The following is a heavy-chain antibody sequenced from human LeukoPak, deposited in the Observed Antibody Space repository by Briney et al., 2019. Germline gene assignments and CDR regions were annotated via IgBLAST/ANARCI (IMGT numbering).Heavy chain of an antibody. CDR2: INPNSGDT. CDR3: ARDLFGHYYYNMDV. Sequence: ASVKVSCKASGYTFTGYYMHWVRQAPGQGLEWMGWINPNSGDTNYAQKFQGRVTMTRDTSISTAYMELSRLRSDDTAVYYCARDLFGHYYYNMDVWGKGTPVTVSS. J-gene: IGHJ6*03. CDR1: GYTFTGYY. V-gene: IGHV1-2*02. D-gene: IGHD3-16*01.